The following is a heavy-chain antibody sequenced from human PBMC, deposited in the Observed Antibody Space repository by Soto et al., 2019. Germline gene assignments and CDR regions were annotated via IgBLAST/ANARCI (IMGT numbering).Heavy chain of an antibody. CDR3: ERGRYGDY. CDR1: GYIFTSYG. CDR2: ISAHNGNT. Sequence: QAHLVQSGPEVKKPGASVKVSCKGSGYIFTSYGIAWVRQAPGQGLEWMGWISAHNGNTEYAQKFQGRVTVTRDTSTSTADLELMSLRADDTDLYDCERGRYGDYWGQGALVTVSS. D-gene: IGHD4-17*01. J-gene: IGHJ4*02. V-gene: IGHV1-18*01.